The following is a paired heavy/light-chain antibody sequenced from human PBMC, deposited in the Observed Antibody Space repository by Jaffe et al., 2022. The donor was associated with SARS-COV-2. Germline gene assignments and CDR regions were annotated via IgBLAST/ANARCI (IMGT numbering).Light chain of an antibody. CDR3: QQFDSSST. CDR1: QSVSSW. V-gene: IGKV1-5*03. CDR2: KAS. J-gene: IGKJ2*01. Sequence: DIQMTQSPSTLSASVGDRVTITCRASQSVSSWLAWYQQKPGRAPKLLIYKASSLESGVPSRFSGSGSGTEFTLTISGLQPDDFATYYCQQFDSSSTFGQGTKLEIK.
Heavy chain of an antibody. J-gene: IGHJ2*01. CDR1: GFTFSIYT. CDR2: TSPDGSII. D-gene: IGHD4-17*01. CDR3: ARQTYGDRWFFDL. V-gene: IGHV3-30*01. Sequence: QVQLVESGGGVVQPGRSLRLSCAASGFTFSIYTIHWVRQAPGKGLEWVAVTSPDGSIIYYADSVKGRFTISRDNSENTQSLQMNSLRDDDTALYYCARQTYGDRWFFDLWGPGTLVTVSS.